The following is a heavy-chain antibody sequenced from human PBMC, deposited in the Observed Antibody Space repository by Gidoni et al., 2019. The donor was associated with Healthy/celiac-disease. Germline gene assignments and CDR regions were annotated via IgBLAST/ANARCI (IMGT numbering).Heavy chain of an antibody. Sequence: EVQLLESGGGLVQPGGSLRLSCAASGFTFSSYSMNWVRQAPGKGLEWVSYISSSSSNIYYADSVKGRFTISRDNAKNSLYLQMNSLRAEDTAVYYCARGEGLLDGSGVIEYYFDYWGQGTLVTVSS. V-gene: IGHV3-48*01. CDR1: GFTFSSYS. D-gene: IGHD3-10*01. J-gene: IGHJ4*02. CDR2: ISSSSSNI. CDR3: ARGEGLLDGSGVIEYYFDY.